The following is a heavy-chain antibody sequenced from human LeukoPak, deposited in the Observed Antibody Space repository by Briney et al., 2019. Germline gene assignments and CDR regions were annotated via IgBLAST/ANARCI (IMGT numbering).Heavy chain of an antibody. CDR2: INPSGGST. J-gene: IGHJ4*02. D-gene: IGHD5-12*01. CDR3: ARGETYEKVATPPPSFDY. Sequence: ASVKVSCKASGYTFTSYYMHWVRQAPGQGLEWMGIINPSGGSTSYAQKFQGRVTMTRDTSTSTVYVELSSLRSEDTAVYYCARGETYEKVATPPPSFDYWGQGTLVTVSS. V-gene: IGHV1-46*01. CDR1: GYTFTSYY.